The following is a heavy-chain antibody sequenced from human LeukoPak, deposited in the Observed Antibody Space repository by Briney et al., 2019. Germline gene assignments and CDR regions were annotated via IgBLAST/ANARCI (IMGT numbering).Heavy chain of an antibody. V-gene: IGHV3-48*01. J-gene: IGHJ6*02. Sequence: GGSLRLSCAASGFTFSSYSMNWVRQAPGKGLEWVSYISSSSSTVYYADSVKGRFTISRDNAENSLYLQMNSLRAEDTAVYYCARDPDFWSGYRGSGMDVWGQGTTVTVSS. CDR2: ISSSSSTV. CDR3: ARDPDFWSGYRGSGMDV. CDR1: GFTFSSYS. D-gene: IGHD3-3*01.